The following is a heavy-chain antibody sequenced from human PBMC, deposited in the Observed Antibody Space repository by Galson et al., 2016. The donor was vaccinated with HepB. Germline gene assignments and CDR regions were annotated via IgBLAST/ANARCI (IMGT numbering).Heavy chain of an antibody. CDR1: GGSISSYY. Sequence: ATLSLTCTVSGGSISSYYWSWIRQPPGKGLEWIGYIYYSGSTNYNPSLKSRVTISVDTSKNQFSLKLSSVTAADTAVYYCARASPRDSSGWYPDAFDIWGQGTMVTVSS. CDR2: IYYSGST. V-gene: IGHV4-59*01. J-gene: IGHJ3*02. D-gene: IGHD6-19*01. CDR3: ARASPRDSSGWYPDAFDI.